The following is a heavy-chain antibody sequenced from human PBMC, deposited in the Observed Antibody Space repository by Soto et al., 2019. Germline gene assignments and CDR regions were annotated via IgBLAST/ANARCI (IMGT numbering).Heavy chain of an antibody. J-gene: IGHJ6*02. CDR3: ARAGAAPDYYYGMDV. CDR2: ISTYNGDT. Sequence: QVKLVQSGAEVRKPGASVKVSCKASGYTFSTSGMSWPRQAPGQGLEWMGWISTYNGDTNDAPKFQDRVTMTSDTSTSTVYMELRSVRYDDTAVYYCARAGAAPDYYYGMDVWGQGTRVTVSS. V-gene: IGHV1-18*01. D-gene: IGHD2-15*01. CDR1: GYTFSTSG.